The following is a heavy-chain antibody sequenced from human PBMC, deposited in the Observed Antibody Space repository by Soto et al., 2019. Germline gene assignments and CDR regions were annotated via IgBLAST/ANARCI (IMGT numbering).Heavy chain of an antibody. CDR2: ISSDGSDK. D-gene: IGHD5-12*01. CDR3: ARDRSPYSGYAKSFDY. V-gene: IGHV3-30-3*01. J-gene: IGHJ4*02. Sequence: GGSLRLSCAASGFTFSDSAMHWVRQTPGKGLEWVALISSDGSDKYHADSVKGRFTVSRDNSKNTLFLQMNSLNPEDTAVYYCARDRSPYSGYAKSFDYWGQGXLVTV. CDR1: GFTFSDSA.